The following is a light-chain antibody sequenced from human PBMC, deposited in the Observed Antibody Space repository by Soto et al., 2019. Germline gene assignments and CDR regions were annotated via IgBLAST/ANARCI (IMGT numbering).Light chain of an antibody. Sequence: EIVLTQSPATLSLSPGEPATLSCRATRSVSSYLAWYQQKPGQAPRLLIYDASSRPTDIPARFSGSGSGTDFTLTLSSLEPEDFALYYCQQRSNWPITFGQGTRLEIK. J-gene: IGKJ5*01. CDR3: QQRSNWPIT. CDR2: DAS. V-gene: IGKV3-11*01. CDR1: RSVSSY.